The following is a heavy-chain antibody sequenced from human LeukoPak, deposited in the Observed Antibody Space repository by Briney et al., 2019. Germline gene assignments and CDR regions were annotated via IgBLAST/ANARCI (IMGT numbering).Heavy chain of an antibody. J-gene: IGHJ3*02. CDR3: AKGRWNLVAFDI. CDR2: ISGSGGST. Sequence: GGSLRLSCAASGFAFSSYAMSWVRQAPGKGLEWVSAISGSGGSTYYADSVKGRFTISRDNSKNTLYLQMNSLRAEDTAVYYCAKGRWNLVAFDIWGQGTMVTVSS. CDR1: GFAFSSYA. V-gene: IGHV3-23*01. D-gene: IGHD1-1*01.